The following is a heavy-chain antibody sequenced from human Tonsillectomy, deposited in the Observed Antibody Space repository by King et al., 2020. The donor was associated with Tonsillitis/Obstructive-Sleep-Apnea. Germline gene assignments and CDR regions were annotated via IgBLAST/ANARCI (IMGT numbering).Heavy chain of an antibody. CDR1: GFTFSSYA. CDR2: ISSNGGST. D-gene: IGHD3-22*01. Sequence: VQLVESGGGLVQPGGSLRLSCAASGFTFSSYAMHWVRQAPGKGLEYVSAISSNGGSTYYANSVKGRFTISRDNSKHTLYLQMGSLRAEDMAVYYCARSPSSDYYDSSGYTFDYWGQGTLVTVSS. V-gene: IGHV3-64*01. J-gene: IGHJ4*02. CDR3: ARSPSSDYYDSSGYTFDY.